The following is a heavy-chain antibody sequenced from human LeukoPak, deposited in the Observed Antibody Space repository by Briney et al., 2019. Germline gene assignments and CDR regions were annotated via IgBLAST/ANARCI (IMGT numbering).Heavy chain of an antibody. CDR1: GDSISNSAYC. CDR2: FCYSGNT. J-gene: IGHJ4*02. D-gene: IGHD6-19*01. V-gene: IGHV4-39*02. CDR3: TKDYSGWSRDY. Sequence: SETLSLTCTVSGDSISNSAYCWGWIRQPPGKGLEWIGSFCYSGNTYYSPSFKSRVTLSVDTSKNQFSLELSSMTAADTAVYYCTKDYSGWSRDYWGQGTLVTVSS.